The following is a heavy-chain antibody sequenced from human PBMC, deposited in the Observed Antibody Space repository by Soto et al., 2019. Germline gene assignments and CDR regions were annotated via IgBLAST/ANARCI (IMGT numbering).Heavy chain of an antibody. V-gene: IGHV4-34*01. CDR2: INHSGST. CDR1: GGSFSGYY. D-gene: IGHD6-13*01. Sequence: PSETLSLTCAVYGGSFSGYYWSWIRQPPGKGLEWIGEINHSGSTNYNPSLKSRVTISVDTSKNQFSLKLSSVTAADTAVYYCASGAIIAAAGTTRGWFDPWGQGTPVTVSS. J-gene: IGHJ5*02. CDR3: ASGAIIAAAGTTRGWFDP.